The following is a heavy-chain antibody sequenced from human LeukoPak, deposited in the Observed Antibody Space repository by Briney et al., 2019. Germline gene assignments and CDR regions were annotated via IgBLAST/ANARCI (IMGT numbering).Heavy chain of an antibody. CDR1: EFTFSSYW. D-gene: IGHD6-13*01. V-gene: IGHV3-74*03. CDR3: VRDRTAAAGEFDY. J-gene: IGHJ4*02. CDR2: IDSGGSRT. Sequence: HSGGSLRLSCVAAEFTFSSYWMHWVRQAPGKGLVWVSRIDSGGSRTKYADSVKGRFTISRDNAENTLYLQLNSLRADDTAVYYCVRDRTAAAGEFDYWGQGTLVTVSS.